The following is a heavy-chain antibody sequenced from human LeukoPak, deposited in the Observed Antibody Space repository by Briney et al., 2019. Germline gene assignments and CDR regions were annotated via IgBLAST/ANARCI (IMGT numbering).Heavy chain of an antibody. D-gene: IGHD3-22*01. V-gene: IGHV1-2*02. J-gene: IGHJ4*02. CDR3: ARGSYLYESSGYFDY. Sequence: EASVKVSCKASGFPFTGHFFHWVRQAPGQGLEWMGWINPDAGDTEYSQGFQGRVTMTRDPSSGTVYMDLSSLRSDDTAIYYCARGSYLYESSGYFDYWGQGTLVTVSS. CDR2: INPDAGDT. CDR1: GFPFTGHF.